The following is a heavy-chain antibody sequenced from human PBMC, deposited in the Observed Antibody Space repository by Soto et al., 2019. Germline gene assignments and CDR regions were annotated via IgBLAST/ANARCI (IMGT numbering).Heavy chain of an antibody. CDR2: IYYSGST. CDR3: ARPRDCSSTSCYGALDP. D-gene: IGHD2-2*01. CDR1: GGSISSYY. Sequence: ETLSLTCTVSGGSISSYYWSWIRQPPGKGLEWIGYIYYSGSTNYNPSLKSRVTISVDTSKNQFSLKLSSVTAADTAVYYCARPRDCSSTSCYGALDPWGQGTLVTVSS. J-gene: IGHJ5*02. V-gene: IGHV4-59*08.